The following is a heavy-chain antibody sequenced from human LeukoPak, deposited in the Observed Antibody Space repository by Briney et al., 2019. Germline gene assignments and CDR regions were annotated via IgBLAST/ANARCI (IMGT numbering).Heavy chain of an antibody. CDR2: INHSGST. J-gene: IGHJ5*02. V-gene: IGHV4-34*01. D-gene: IGHD4-23*01. Sequence: SETLSLTCAVYGGSFSGYYWSWIRQPPGKGLEWIGEINHSGSTNYNPSLKSRVTISVDTSKNQFSLKLSSVTAADTAVYYCAGGLVGYGGNQAPFDPWGQGTLVTVSS. CDR3: AGGLVGYGGNQAPFDP. CDR1: GGSFSGYY.